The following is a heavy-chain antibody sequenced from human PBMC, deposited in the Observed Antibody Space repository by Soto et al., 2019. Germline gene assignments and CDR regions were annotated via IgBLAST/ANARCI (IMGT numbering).Heavy chain of an antibody. V-gene: IGHV4-39*01. CDR3: ARHLSGSQNAYSYGVDV. CDR1: VGSFSSSSYY. D-gene: IGHD1-26*01. J-gene: IGHJ6*02. CDR2: AYYSGST. Sequence: SETLSLTCTFSVGSFSSSSYYCGWIGQPPGKGLEWIGSAYYSGSTYYNPSLKSRVTISVVTSKNQFSLKLSSVTAADTAVYYCARHLSGSQNAYSYGVDVWGRGTTVTVSS.